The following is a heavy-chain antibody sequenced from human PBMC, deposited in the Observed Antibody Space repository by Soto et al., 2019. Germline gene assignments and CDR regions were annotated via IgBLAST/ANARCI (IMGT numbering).Heavy chain of an antibody. J-gene: IGHJ4*02. V-gene: IGHV3-74*01. CDR2: MTSDGRTI. CDR1: GFSFGDSW. CDR3: ASAEVDY. Sequence: GGSLRLSCAASGFSFGDSWMHWVRQAPGKGPEWVSRMTSDGRTIQYADSVKGRFTASRDNAKSTLYLQMNSLRAEDTAVYYCASAEVDYWGPGTLVTVSS.